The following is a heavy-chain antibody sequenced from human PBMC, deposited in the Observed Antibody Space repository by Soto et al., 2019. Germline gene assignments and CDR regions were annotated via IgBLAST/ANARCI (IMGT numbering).Heavy chain of an antibody. CDR1: GGTFSSYT. CDR2: IIPIRGIA. V-gene: IGHV1-69*02. J-gene: IGHJ5*02. D-gene: IGHD1-1*01. Sequence: QVQLVQSGAEVKKPGSSVKVSCKASGGTFSSYTISWVRQAPGQGLEWMGRIIPIRGIANYAQKFQGRVTITADKSTSTAYMELSSLRSEDTAVYYCAGATGTTGWFDPWGQGTLVTVSS. CDR3: AGATGTTGWFDP.